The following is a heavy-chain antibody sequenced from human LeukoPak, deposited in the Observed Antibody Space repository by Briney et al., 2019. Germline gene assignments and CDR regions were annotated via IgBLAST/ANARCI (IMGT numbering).Heavy chain of an antibody. J-gene: IGHJ4*02. CDR3: AKAYYDSSGYYSEAGFDY. CDR2: ISYDGSNK. D-gene: IGHD3-22*01. CDR1: GFTFSSYA. Sequence: GGSLRLSCAASGFTFSSYAMHWVRQAPGKGLEWVAVISYDGSNKYYADSVKGRFTISRDNSKNTLYLQMNSLRAEDTAVYYCAKAYYDSSGYYSEAGFDYWGQGTLVTVSS. V-gene: IGHV3-30*04.